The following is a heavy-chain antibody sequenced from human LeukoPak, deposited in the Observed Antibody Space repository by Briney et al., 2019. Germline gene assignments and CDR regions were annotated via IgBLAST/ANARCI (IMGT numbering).Heavy chain of an antibody. CDR1: GFTFNIYG. Sequence: PGRSLRLSCAASGFTFNIYGMHWVRQAPGKGLEWVALVWYDGTKNFYADSVKGRFTISRDNSKNTLYLQMNTLRPDATAMYYCARDFWSNAVSDPYYFDYWGQGTLVTVSP. D-gene: IGHD2-8*01. J-gene: IGHJ4*02. V-gene: IGHV3-33*01. CDR3: ARDFWSNAVSDPYYFDY. CDR2: VWYDGTKN.